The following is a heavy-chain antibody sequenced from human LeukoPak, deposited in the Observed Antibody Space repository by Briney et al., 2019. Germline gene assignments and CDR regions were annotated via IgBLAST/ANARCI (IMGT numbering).Heavy chain of an antibody. D-gene: IGHD6-13*01. J-gene: IGHJ4*02. CDR2: ISGSGGST. CDR1: GFTFSSYA. V-gene: IGHV3-23*01. Sequence: PGGSLRLSCAASGFTFSSYAMSWVRQAPGKGLEWVSTISGSGGSTYYADSVKGRFTISRDNAKNSLYLQMYSLRAEDTAVYYCARDLMGIAYRGAFYYWGQGTLVTVSS. CDR3: ARDLMGIAYRGAFYY.